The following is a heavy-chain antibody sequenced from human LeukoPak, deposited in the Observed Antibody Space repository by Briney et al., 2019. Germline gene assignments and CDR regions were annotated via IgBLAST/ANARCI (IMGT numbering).Heavy chain of an antibody. D-gene: IGHD7-27*01. CDR1: GGSISSYY. CDR2: IYYSGGT. CDR3: ARDSKSLNWAGDWHDAFDI. Sequence: TETLSLTCTVSGGSISSYYWSWIRQPPGKGLEWIGYIYYSGGTNYNPSLKSRATISVDTSKNQFSLKLSSVTAADTAVYYCARDSKSLNWAGDWHDAFDIWGQGTMVTVSS. J-gene: IGHJ3*02. V-gene: IGHV4-59*01.